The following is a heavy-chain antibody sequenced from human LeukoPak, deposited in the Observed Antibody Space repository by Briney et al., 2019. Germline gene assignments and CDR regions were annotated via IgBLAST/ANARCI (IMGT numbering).Heavy chain of an antibody. V-gene: IGHV3-23*01. J-gene: IGHJ4*02. CDR1: GFTFSSYG. CDR2: ISGSGGST. Sequence: GGSLRLPCAASGFTFSSYGMSWVRQAPGKGLEWVSSISGSGGSTYYADSVKGRFAISRDNSKNTLYLQMNSLRAEDTAVYYCAKASIMIKFGGVIATYYFDYWGQGTLVTVSS. CDR3: AKASIMIKFGGVIATYYFDY. D-gene: IGHD3-16*01.